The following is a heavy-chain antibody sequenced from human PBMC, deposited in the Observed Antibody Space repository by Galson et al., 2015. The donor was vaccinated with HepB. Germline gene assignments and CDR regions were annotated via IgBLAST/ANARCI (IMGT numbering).Heavy chain of an antibody. J-gene: IGHJ6*02. Sequence: SVKVSCKASGGTFSSYAISWVRQAPGQGLEWMGGIIPIFGTANYAQKFQGRVTITADESTSTAYMELSSLRSEDTAVYYCATRLGYCSSTSCYPYYYYGMDVWGQGTTVTVSS. D-gene: IGHD2-2*01. CDR1: GGTFSSYA. CDR3: ATRLGYCSSTSCYPYYYYGMDV. CDR2: IIPIFGTA. V-gene: IGHV1-69*13.